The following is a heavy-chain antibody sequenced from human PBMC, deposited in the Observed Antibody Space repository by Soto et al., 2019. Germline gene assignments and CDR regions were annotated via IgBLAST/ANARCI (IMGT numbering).Heavy chain of an antibody. CDR3: ARDLYYSSGRYFDHDAFDI. Sequence: QVQLVQSGADVKKPGASVKVSCKASGYNFTSYGISWVRQAPGQGLEWMGWISSHNDRTKYARRFQDRVNMTTETPTSTVYMELGSLRSDDTAVYYCARDLYYSSGRYFDHDAFDIWGQGTVVTVSS. V-gene: IGHV1-18*01. CDR1: GYNFTSYG. D-gene: IGHD6-19*01. J-gene: IGHJ3*02. CDR2: ISSHNDRT.